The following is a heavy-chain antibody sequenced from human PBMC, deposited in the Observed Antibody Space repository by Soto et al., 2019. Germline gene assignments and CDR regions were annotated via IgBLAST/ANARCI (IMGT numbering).Heavy chain of an antibody. D-gene: IGHD4-4*01. CDR1: GFTFSSYA. J-gene: IGHJ6*03. V-gene: IGHV3-23*01. CDR2: ISGSGGST. CDR3: AKPPAVTLHYYYYYMDV. Sequence: GGSLRLSCAASGFTFSSYAMSWVRQAPGKGLEWVSAISGSGGSTYYADSVKGRFTISRDNSKNTLYLQMNSLRAEDTAVYYCAKPPAVTLHYYYYYMDVWGKGTTVTVSS.